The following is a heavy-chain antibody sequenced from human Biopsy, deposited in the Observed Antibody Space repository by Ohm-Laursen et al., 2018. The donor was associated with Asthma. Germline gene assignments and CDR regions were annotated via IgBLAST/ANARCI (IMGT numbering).Heavy chain of an antibody. D-gene: IGHD2-21*02. J-gene: IGHJ4*02. CDR3: ARGWNCGGDCYSLDS. Sequence: SDTLSLTCGVSGDSIDSGDYSWTWIRQSPGVGLGWIGYIYRNGDTYYNPTLKNRVTISIDRSKNQFSLRLRSVTAADTAVYYCARGWNCGGDCYSLDSWGQGTLVTVSS. CDR2: IYRNGDT. CDR1: GDSIDSGDYS. V-gene: IGHV4-30-2*06.